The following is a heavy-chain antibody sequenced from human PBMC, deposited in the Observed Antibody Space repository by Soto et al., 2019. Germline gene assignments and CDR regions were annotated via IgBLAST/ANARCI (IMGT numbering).Heavy chain of an antibody. CDR3: ARDFKRYCTNGVCAEYFKH. CDR1: GYTFTSYG. D-gene: IGHD2-8*01. CDR2: ISAYNGNT. Sequence: ASVKVSCKASGYTFTSYGISWVRQAPGQGLEWMGWISAYNGNTNYAQKLQGRVTMTTDTSTSTAYMELRSLRSDDTAVYYCARDFKRYCTNGVCAEYFKHWGQGTLVTVSS. V-gene: IGHV1-18*01. J-gene: IGHJ1*01.